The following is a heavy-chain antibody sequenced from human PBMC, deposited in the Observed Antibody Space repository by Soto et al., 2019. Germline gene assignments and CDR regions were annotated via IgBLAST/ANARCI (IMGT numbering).Heavy chain of an antibody. V-gene: IGHV5-10-1*01. CDR2: IDPSDSYT. CDR1: GYSFSSYW. Sequence: GESRKISCKGSGYSFSSYWITWVRQMPGKGLEWMGRIDPSDSYTNYSPSFQGHVTISADKSISTAYLQWSSLKASATAMYYCARQAIFGVIIIAFDIWGQGTMVTVSS. CDR3: ARQAIFGVIIIAFDI. J-gene: IGHJ3*02. D-gene: IGHD3-3*01.